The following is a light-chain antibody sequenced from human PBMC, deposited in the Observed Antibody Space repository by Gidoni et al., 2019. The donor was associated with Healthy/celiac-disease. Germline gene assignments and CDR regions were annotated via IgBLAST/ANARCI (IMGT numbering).Light chain of an antibody. CDR3: QAWDSSTGV. V-gene: IGLV3-1*01. CDR1: KLGEKY. CDR2: QDS. J-gene: IGLJ2*01. Sequence: SYELTHPPSVSVSPGQTASITCSGDKLGEKYACWYQQKPGQSPVLVIYQDSKRPSGIPARFSGSNSGNTATLTISGTQAMDEADYYCQAWDSSTGVFGGGTKLTVL.